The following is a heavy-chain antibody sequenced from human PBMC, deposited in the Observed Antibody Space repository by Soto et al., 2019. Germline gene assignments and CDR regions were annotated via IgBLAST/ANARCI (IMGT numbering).Heavy chain of an antibody. V-gene: IGHV2-5*02. J-gene: IGHJ4*02. CDR2: IYWDDDK. D-gene: IGHD3-3*01. CDR1: GFSLTTSRVG. Sequence: KESGPTQVKPRQTLTLTCTFSGFSLTTSRVGVGWIRQSPGKAPEWLALIYWDDDKRYSPSLKSRLTITKDTSKNQVVLTMADLDPADTATYYCAHRVLRTVFGLVTTTAIYFDFWGQGTPVAVSS. CDR3: AHRVLRTVFGLVTTTAIYFDF.